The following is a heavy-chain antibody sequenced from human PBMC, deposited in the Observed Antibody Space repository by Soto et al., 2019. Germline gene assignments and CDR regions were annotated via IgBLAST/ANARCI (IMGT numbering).Heavy chain of an antibody. CDR1: GYTFTSYD. D-gene: IGHD3-10*01. CDR2: MNPNSGNT. Sequence: ASVKVSCKASGYTFTSYDINWVRQATGQGLEWMGWMNPNSGNTGYAQKFQGRVTMTRNTSISTAYMELSSLRSEDTAVYYCARFRVTMVRGVIPNYYYYMDVWGKGTTVTVSS. V-gene: IGHV1-8*01. J-gene: IGHJ6*03. CDR3: ARFRVTMVRGVIPNYYYYMDV.